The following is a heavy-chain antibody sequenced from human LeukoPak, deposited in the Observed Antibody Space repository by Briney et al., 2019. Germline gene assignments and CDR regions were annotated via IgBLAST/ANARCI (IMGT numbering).Heavy chain of an antibody. V-gene: IGHV4-59*01. J-gene: IGHJ3*02. CDR3: ARGVWAGDAFDI. Sequence: SETLSLTCTVSGGSISSYYWSWIRQPPGKGLEWIGYIYYSGSTNCNPSLKSRVTISVDTSKNQFSLKLSSVTAADTAVYYCARGVWAGDAFDIWGQGTMVTVSS. D-gene: IGHD7-27*01. CDR2: IYYSGST. CDR1: GGSISSYY.